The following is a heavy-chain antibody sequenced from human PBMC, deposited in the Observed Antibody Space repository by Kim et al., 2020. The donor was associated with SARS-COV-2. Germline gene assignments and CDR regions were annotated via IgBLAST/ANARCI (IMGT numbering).Heavy chain of an antibody. Sequence: ASVKVSCKASGYTFTSYAMNWVRQAPGQGLEWMGWINTNTGNPTYAQGFTGRFVFSLDTSVSTAYLQISSLKAEDTAVYYCARGGRDLGYYDSSGLLWGQGTMVTVSS. CDR1: GYTFTSYA. J-gene: IGHJ3*01. D-gene: IGHD3-22*01. V-gene: IGHV7-4-1*02. CDR3: ARGGRDLGYYDSSGLL. CDR2: INTNTGNP.